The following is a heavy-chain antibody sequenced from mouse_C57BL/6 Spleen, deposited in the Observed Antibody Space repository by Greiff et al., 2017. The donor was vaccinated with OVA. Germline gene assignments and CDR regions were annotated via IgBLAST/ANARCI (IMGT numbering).Heavy chain of an antibody. J-gene: IGHJ3*01. CDR3: ARGYYAWLAY. CDR2: ISSGSSTI. V-gene: IGHV5-17*01. CDR1: GFTFSDYG. D-gene: IGHD2-3*01. Sequence: EVNVVESGGGLVKPGGSLKLSCAASGFTFSDYGMHWVRQAPEKGLEWVAYISSGSSTIYYADTVKGRFTISRDNAKNTLFLQMTSLRSEDTAMYYCARGYYAWLAYWGQGALVTVSA.